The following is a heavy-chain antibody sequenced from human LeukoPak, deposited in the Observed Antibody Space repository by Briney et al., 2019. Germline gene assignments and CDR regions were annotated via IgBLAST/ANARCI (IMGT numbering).Heavy chain of an antibody. CDR3: AKDPRPYSSGWYGWYYFDY. CDR2: ISGSGDST. V-gene: IGHV3-23*01. D-gene: IGHD6-19*01. J-gene: IGHJ4*02. CDR1: GFTFSSYA. Sequence: GGSLRLSCAASGFTFSSYAMSWVRQAPGKGLEWVSAISGSGDSTYYADSVKGRFTISRDNSKNTLYLQMNSLRAEDTAVYYCAKDPRPYSSGWYGWYYFDYWGQGTLVTVSS.